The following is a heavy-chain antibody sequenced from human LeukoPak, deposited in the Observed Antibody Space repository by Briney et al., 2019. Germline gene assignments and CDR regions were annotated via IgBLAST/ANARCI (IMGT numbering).Heavy chain of an antibody. CDR2: ISWNSGSI. Sequence: GGSLRLSCAASGFTFDDYAMHWVRQAPGKGLEWVSGISWNSGSIGYADSVKGRFTISRDNAKNSLYLQMNSLRAEDTAFYYCAKGGTMVRRVIDYWGQGTLVTVSS. CDR1: GFTFDDYA. D-gene: IGHD3-10*01. CDR3: AKGGTMVRRVIDY. V-gene: IGHV3-9*01. J-gene: IGHJ4*02.